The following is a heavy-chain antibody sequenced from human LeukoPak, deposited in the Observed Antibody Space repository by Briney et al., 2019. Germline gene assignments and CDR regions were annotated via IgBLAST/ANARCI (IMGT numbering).Heavy chain of an antibody. CDR2: IYYSGST. CDR3: ARGTLGYCSSTSCYRNWFDP. CDR1: GGSISSYY. D-gene: IGHD2-2*01. J-gene: IGHJ5*02. V-gene: IGHV4-59*01. Sequence: PSETLSLTCTVSGGSISSYYWSWIRRPPGKGLEWIGYIYYSGSTNYNPSLKSRVTISVDTSKNQFSLKLSSVTAADTAVYYCARGTLGYCSSTSCYRNWFDPWGQGTLVTVSS.